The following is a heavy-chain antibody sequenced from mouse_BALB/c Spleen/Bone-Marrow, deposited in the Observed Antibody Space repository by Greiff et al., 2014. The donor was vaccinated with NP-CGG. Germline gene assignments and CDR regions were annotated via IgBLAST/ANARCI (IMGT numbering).Heavy chain of an antibody. CDR3: ARAPNWDGGAWFAY. J-gene: IGHJ3*01. CDR1: GFSLTGYG. Sequence: VQGVESGPGLVAPSQSLSITCTVSGFSLTGYGVNWVRQPPGKGLEWLGIIWADGSIDYNSALKSRLSSSKDNSKSQVFLKMNSLQTDDTARYYCARAPNWDGGAWFAYWGKGTLVTVSA. D-gene: IGHD4-1*01. V-gene: IGHV2-6-7*01. CDR2: IWADGSI.